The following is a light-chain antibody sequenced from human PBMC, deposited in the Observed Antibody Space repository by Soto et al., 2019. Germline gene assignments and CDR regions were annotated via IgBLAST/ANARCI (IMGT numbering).Light chain of an antibody. V-gene: IGLV1-47*01. CDR1: SSNIGSNY. J-gene: IGLJ2*01. CDR3: AAWDDSLSGPVV. CDR2: RNN. Sequence: QSVLTQPPSASGTPGQRVTISCSGSSSNIGSNYVYWYQQLPGTAPKLLIYRNNQRPSGVPDRFSGSKSGTSASLAISGLRSEDEAAYYCAAWDDSLSGPVVFGGGTKLTVL.